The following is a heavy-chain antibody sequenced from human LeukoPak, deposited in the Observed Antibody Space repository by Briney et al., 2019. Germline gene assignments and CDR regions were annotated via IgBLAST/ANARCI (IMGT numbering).Heavy chain of an antibody. CDR1: GGSISTYH. Sequence: SETLSLTCAVSGGSISTYHWSWIRQPPGKGLEWIGYISYSGSTNYNPSLKSRVIISVDTSKNQFSLKLSSMTAADTAVYYCARERTYYFDYWGQGTQVTVSS. CDR2: ISYSGST. CDR3: ARERTYYFDY. V-gene: IGHV4-59*12. J-gene: IGHJ4*02.